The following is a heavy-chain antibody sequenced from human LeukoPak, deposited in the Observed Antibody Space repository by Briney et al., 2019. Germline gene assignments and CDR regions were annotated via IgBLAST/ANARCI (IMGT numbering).Heavy chain of an antibody. CDR2: IWHDGSNK. CDR1: GFTFSSYG. CDR3: ARDPASGWFLTYYFDY. D-gene: IGHD6-19*01. V-gene: IGHV3-33*01. J-gene: IGHJ4*02. Sequence: GGSLRLSCAASGFTFSSYGMHWVRQAPGKGLEWVAVIWHDGSNKYYADSVKGRFTISRDNSKNTLYLQTDSLRAEDTAMYYCARDPASGWFLTYYFDYWGQGTLVTVSS.